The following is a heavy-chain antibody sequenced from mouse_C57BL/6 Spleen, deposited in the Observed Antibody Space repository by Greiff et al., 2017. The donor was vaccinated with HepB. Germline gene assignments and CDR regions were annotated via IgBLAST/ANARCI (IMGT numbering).Heavy chain of an antibody. V-gene: IGHV1-69*01. Sequence: QVQLKQPGAELVMPGASVKLSCKASGYTFTSYWMHWVKQRPGQGLEWIGEIDPSDSYTNYNQKFKGKSTLTVDKSSSTAYMQLSSLTSEDSAVYYCARSDGYDGGYYAMDYWGQGTSVTVSS. J-gene: IGHJ4*01. CDR2: IDPSDSYT. D-gene: IGHD2-2*01. CDR3: ARSDGYDGGYYAMDY. CDR1: GYTFTSYW.